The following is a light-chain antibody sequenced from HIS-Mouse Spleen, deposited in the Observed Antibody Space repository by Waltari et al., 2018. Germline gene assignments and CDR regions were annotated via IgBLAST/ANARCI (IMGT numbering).Light chain of an antibody. Sequence: SPGQSITISCTGTSSDVGSYNLVSWYQQHPGKAPKRMIYEGSKRPSGVSNRFSGSKSGNTASLTISGLQAEDEADYYCCSYAGSSTWVFGGGTKLTVL. CDR3: CSYAGSSTWV. V-gene: IGLV2-23*01. J-gene: IGLJ3*02. CDR2: EGS. CDR1: SSDVGSYNL.